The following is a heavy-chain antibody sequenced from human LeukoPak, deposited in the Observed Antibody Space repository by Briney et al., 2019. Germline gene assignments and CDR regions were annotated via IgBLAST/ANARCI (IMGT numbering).Heavy chain of an antibody. D-gene: IGHD3-10*01. CDR3: ARRDYYGSGSVSYYMDV. V-gene: IGHV1-2*02. J-gene: IGHJ6*03. CDR1: GYSFNSQG. Sequence: GASVKVSCKASGYSFNSQGMNWVRQAPGQGLEWMGWIHPNSGATKYAQTFQGRVTMTRDTSISTAHMELSRLRADDTAVYYCARRDYYGSGSVSYYMDVWGKGTTVTTSS. CDR2: IHPNSGAT.